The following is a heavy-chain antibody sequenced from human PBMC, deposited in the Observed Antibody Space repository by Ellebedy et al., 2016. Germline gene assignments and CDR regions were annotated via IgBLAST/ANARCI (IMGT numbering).Heavy chain of an antibody. J-gene: IGHJ5*02. CDR2: ISAYNGNT. V-gene: IGHV1-18*04. CDR1: GYTFTSYG. Sequence: ASVKVSCKASGYTFTSYGISRVRQAPGQGLEWMGWISAYNGNTNYAQKLQGRVTMTTDTSTSTAYMELRSLRSDDTAVYYCARAWDTYCSGGSCYSGFDPWGQGTLVTVSS. CDR3: ARAWDTYCSGGSCYSGFDP. D-gene: IGHD2-15*01.